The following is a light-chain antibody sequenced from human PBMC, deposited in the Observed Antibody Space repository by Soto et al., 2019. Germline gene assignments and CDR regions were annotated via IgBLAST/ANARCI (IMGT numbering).Light chain of an antibody. V-gene: IGLV2-14*01. CDR2: EVS. CDR1: SIDVGAYNY. CDR3: SSYTTSNTYV. J-gene: IGLJ1*01. Sequence: QSALTQPASVSGYPGQSITISCTGRSIDVGAYNYVSWFQQHPGKAPKFMIYEVSNRPSGVSNRFSGSKSGNTASLTVSGLQAEDEADYYCSSYTTSNTYVFXTGTNVTVL.